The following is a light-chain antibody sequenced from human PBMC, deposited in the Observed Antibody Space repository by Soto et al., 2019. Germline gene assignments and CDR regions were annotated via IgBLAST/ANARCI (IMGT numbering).Light chain of an antibody. Sequence: EIVLTQSPATLSSSPGERATLSCRASQSVSTYLAWYQQKPGQAPRLLFYDASNRATGIPARFSGSGSGTDFTLTISSLEPEDFAVYYCQQRYSWPLTFGGGTKVEIK. V-gene: IGKV3-11*01. CDR2: DAS. CDR3: QQRYSWPLT. J-gene: IGKJ4*01. CDR1: QSVSTY.